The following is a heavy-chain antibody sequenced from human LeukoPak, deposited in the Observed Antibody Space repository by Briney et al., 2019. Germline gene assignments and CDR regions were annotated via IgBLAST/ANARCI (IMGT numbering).Heavy chain of an antibody. CDR2: IYYSGST. CDR3: ARETAAAAYSDY. CDR1: GGSISSHY. Sequence: SETLSLTCTVSGGSISSHYWSWIRQPPGKGLEWIGYIYYSGSTNYNPSLKSRVTISVDTSKNQFSLKLSSVTAADTAVYYCARETAAAAYSDYWGQGTLVTVSS. D-gene: IGHD6-13*01. V-gene: IGHV4-59*11. J-gene: IGHJ4*02.